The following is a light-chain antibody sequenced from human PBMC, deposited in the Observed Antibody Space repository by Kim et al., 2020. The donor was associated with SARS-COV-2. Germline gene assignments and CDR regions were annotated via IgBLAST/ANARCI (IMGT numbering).Light chain of an antibody. Sequence: QSHPTSYHGTNSYVCGYRYFSSYQQHPGKAPKLVIYEVGNRPSGVSIRFSGSKSGNTASLTISGLQAEDEADYYCSSYIRGSTNYVFGTGTKVTVL. CDR1: NSYVCGYRY. CDR2: EVG. V-gene: IGLV2-14*01. CDR3: SSYIRGSTNYV. J-gene: IGLJ1*01.